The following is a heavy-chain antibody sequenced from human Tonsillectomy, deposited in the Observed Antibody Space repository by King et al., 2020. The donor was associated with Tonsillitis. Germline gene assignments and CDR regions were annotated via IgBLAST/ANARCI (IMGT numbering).Heavy chain of an antibody. V-gene: IGHV4-38-2*01. CDR1: GYSISSGYY. CDR2: IYHSGIT. Sequence: VQLQESGPGLVKPSETLSLTCVVSGYSISSGYYWGWIRQPPGKGLEWIGSIYHSGITYYTPSLKSRVTISVDTSKNQFSLKLSSVTAADTAVYNCGRGEAMTYTHYFDGWGQGTLVTVSS. CDR3: GRGEAMTYTHYFDG. J-gene: IGHJ4*02. D-gene: IGHD3-16*01.